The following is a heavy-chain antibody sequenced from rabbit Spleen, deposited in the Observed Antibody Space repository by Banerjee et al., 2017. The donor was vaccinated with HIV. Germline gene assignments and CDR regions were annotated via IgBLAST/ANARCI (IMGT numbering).Heavy chain of an antibody. V-gene: IGHV1S40*01. J-gene: IGHJ6*01. CDR3: ARDTASSFSSYGMDL. CDR1: GFSFSSRYY. Sequence: QSLEESGGDLVKPGASLTLTCTASGFSFSSRYYMCWVRQAPGKGLEWVGCIDAGSSGSTYYASWAKGRFTISKTSSTTVTLQMTSLTAADTATYFCARDTASSFSSYGMDLWGPGTLVTVS. D-gene: IGHD8-1*01. CDR2: IDAGSSGST.